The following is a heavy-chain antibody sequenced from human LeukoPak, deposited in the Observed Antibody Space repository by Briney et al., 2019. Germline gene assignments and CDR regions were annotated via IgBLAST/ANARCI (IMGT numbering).Heavy chain of an antibody. V-gene: IGHV4-4*07. CDR1: EGSIRNYW. CDR3: ARDFPHLNY. CDR2: IYTTGIT. Sequence: PSETLSLTCTVSEGSIRNYWWSWIRQPAGKGLEWIGRIYTTGITNYNPSLKSRVTMSVDTSKNQLSLKVKHVTAADTAIYYCARDFPHLNYWGQGTPVIVSS. J-gene: IGHJ4*02.